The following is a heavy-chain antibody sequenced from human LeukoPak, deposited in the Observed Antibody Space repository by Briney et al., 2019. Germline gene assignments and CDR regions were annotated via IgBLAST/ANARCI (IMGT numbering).Heavy chain of an antibody. Sequence: GGSLRLSCAASGFTFSGYVMTWVRQPPGKGLQWVADISGSGGSTYYADSVKGRFTISRDNSKNTLYLQMNSLRAEDTAVYYCAKDRIMDYWGQGTLVTVSS. CDR1: GFTFSGYV. V-gene: IGHV3-23*01. J-gene: IGHJ4*02. CDR3: AKDRIMDY. CDR2: ISGSGGST. D-gene: IGHD2-15*01.